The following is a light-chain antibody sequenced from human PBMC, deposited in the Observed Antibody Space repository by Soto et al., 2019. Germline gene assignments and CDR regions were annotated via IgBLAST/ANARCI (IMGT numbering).Light chain of an antibody. J-gene: IGKJ4*01. V-gene: IGKV4-1*01. CDR3: HQYYSIPPLT. Sequence: DIVMTQSPDSLAVSLGERATINCKSSQSVLYSSNNKNYLAWYQQKPGQPPKLLIYWASTRESGVPDRFSDSGSGTDFTLTISSLQAEDVAVYYCHQYYSIPPLTFGGGTKVEIK. CDR1: QSVLYSSNNKNY. CDR2: WAS.